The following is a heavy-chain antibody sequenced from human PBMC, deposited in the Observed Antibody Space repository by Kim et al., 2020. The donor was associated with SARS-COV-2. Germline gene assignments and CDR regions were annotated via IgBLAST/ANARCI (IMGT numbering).Heavy chain of an antibody. V-gene: IGHV3-23*01. CDR1: GFTFDTYA. D-gene: IGHD2-21*01. Sequence: GGSLRLSCAASGFTFDTYAMSWVRQPPGKGLEWVSVISGGAVNKFYADSVRGRFTISRDNSKNTLYLQMNSLRDEDTALYYCAKMVIMDGYNYFYYYAM. J-gene: IGHJ6*01. CDR3: AKMVIMDGYNYFYYYAM. CDR2: ISGGAVNK.